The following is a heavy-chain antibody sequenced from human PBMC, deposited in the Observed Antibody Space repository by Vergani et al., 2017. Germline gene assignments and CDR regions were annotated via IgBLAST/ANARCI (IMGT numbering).Heavy chain of an antibody. Sequence: VQLVQSGAEVKKPGSSVKVSCKASGGTFSSYAISWVRQAPGQGLKWMGGIIPIFGTANYAQKFQGRVTITADESTSTAYMELSSLRSEDTAVYYCARSSVIVVVPAATPDAFDIWGQGTMVTVSS. CDR2: IIPIFGTA. J-gene: IGHJ3*02. CDR3: ARSSVIVVVPAATPDAFDI. CDR1: GGTFSSYA. V-gene: IGHV1-69*12. D-gene: IGHD2-2*01.